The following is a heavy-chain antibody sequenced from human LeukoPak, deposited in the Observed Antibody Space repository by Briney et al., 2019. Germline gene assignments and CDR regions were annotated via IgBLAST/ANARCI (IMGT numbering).Heavy chain of an antibody. J-gene: IGHJ4*02. D-gene: IGHD6-19*01. CDR2: INSDGSST. CDR3: ATQWLAPTRNDY. Sequence: PPGGSLRLYCAVSGFTVSVYYMSWVRQAPGKGLVWVSRINSDGSSTSYADSVKGRFTISRDNAKNTLYLQMNSLRAEDTAVYYCATQWLAPTRNDYWGQGTLVTVSS. CDR1: GFTVSVYY. V-gene: IGHV3-74*01.